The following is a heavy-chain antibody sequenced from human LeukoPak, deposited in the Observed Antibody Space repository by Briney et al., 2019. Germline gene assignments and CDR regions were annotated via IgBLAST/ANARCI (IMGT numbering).Heavy chain of an antibody. Sequence: ASVKVSCKASGYTFTKYYIHWVRQAPGQGLEWVGIINPNGGSTSYAQKFQGRATVTRDTSTGTVYMELSSLRSEDTAMYYCARVHDYGDPGSSWFDPWGQGTLVIVSS. CDR1: GYTFTKYY. V-gene: IGHV1-46*01. CDR2: INPNGGST. J-gene: IGHJ5*02. CDR3: ARVHDYGDPGSSWFDP. D-gene: IGHD4-17*01.